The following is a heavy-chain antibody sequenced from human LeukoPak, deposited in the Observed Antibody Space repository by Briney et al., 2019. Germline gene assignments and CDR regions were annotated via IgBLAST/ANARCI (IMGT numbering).Heavy chain of an antibody. J-gene: IGHJ4*02. D-gene: IGHD3-10*01. CDR3: GRSLWFGEPLGGGPFDY. CDR2: IYSGGST. Sequence: GGSLRLSCAASGFTFSDYYMSWIRQAPGKGLEWVSVIYSGGSTYYADSVKGRFTISRDNSKNTLYLQMNSLRAEDTAVYYCGRSLWFGEPLGGGPFDYWGQGTLVTVSS. V-gene: IGHV3-66*01. CDR1: GFTFSDYY.